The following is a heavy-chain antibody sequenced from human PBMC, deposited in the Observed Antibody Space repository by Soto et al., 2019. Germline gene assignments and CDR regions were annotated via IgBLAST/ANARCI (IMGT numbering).Heavy chain of an antibody. Sequence: EVQLVESGGGLVQPGGSLRLSCAASGFTFSSYDMHWVRQATGKGLEWVSAIGTAGDTYYPGYVKGRFTISRENAKNSLYLQINSLIAEDTAVYYCARDHDDSSGYCFDYWGQVTLVTVSS. CDR2: IGTAGDT. V-gene: IGHV3-13*01. J-gene: IGHJ4*02. D-gene: IGHD3-22*01. CDR3: ARDHDDSSGYCFDY. CDR1: GFTFSSYD.